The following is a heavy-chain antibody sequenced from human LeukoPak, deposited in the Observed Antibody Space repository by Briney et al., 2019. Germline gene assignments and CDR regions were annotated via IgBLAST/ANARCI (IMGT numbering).Heavy chain of an antibody. V-gene: IGHV3-23*01. CDR1: GFTFSIQA. D-gene: IGHD3-10*01. Sequence: GGSLRLSCAASGFTFSIQALSWVRQAPGKGLEWVSTIIGSAVNTYYADSVKGRFTISRDDSKNTVYLQMNSLRAEDTAVYSCAKYTSGTSYRGLDQWGQGTLVTVSS. J-gene: IGHJ4*02. CDR3: AKYTSGTSYRGLDQ. CDR2: IIGSAVNT.